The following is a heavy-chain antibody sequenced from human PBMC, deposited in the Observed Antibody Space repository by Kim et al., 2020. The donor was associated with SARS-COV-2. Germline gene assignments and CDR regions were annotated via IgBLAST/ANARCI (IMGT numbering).Heavy chain of an antibody. D-gene: IGHD3-16*01. J-gene: IGHJ5*02. V-gene: IGHV1-18*01. CDR3: ARDGYASGAFFGRDNWLDP. CDR2: INSYNGNT. Sequence: ASVKVSCKASGYSFTNHGFSWVRQAPGQGLEWMGWINSYNGNTRYAHIFQGRLIMTTDTSTTTAYMELRGLTSDDTAVYYCARDGYASGAFFGRDNWLDP. CDR1: GYSFTNHG.